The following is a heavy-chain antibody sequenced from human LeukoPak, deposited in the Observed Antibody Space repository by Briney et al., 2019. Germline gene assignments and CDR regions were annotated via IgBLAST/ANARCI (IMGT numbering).Heavy chain of an antibody. CDR1: GGSISSYY. J-gene: IGHJ3*02. V-gene: IGHV4-59*01. Sequence: SETLSLTCPVSGGSISSYYWSWIRQPPGKGLEWIGYIYYSGSTSYNPSLKSRVTISVDTSKNQFSLKLSSVTAADTAVYYCARVGCSGGSCYSDAFDIWGQGTMVTVSS. D-gene: IGHD2-15*01. CDR3: ARVGCSGGSCYSDAFDI. CDR2: IYYSGST.